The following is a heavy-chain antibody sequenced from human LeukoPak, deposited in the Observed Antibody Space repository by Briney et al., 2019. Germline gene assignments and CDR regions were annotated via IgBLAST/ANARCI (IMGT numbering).Heavy chain of an antibody. CDR2: MNPNSGNT. CDR3: ARGIRITGTGTVVVVAAKDNWFDP. Sequence: ASVKVSCKASGYTFTSYDINWVRQATGQGLEWMGWMNPNSGNTGYAQKFQGRVTMTRNTSISTAYKELSSLRSEDTAVYYCARGIRITGTGTVVVVAAKDNWFDPWGQGTLVTVSS. CDR1: GYTFTSYD. V-gene: IGHV1-8*01. D-gene: IGHD2-15*01. J-gene: IGHJ5*02.